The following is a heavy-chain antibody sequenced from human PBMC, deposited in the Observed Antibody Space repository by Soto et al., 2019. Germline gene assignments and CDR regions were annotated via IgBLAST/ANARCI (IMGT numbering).Heavy chain of an antibody. CDR2: IVGGGGDT. CDR3: AAGGPIQRLPEINMDVFDM. CDR1: GFTFGRSA. Sequence: QMQLVQSGPEVRKPGTSVKVSCKASGFTFGRSAIQWVRHAPGQGLEWIGWIVGGGGDTKYAQNFRGRVTFTRDRSTTTAYMELSSLRSADAAIYYGAAGGPIQRLPEINMDVFDMWGQGTRVSVSS. J-gene: IGHJ3*02. V-gene: IGHV1-58*02. D-gene: IGHD6-25*01.